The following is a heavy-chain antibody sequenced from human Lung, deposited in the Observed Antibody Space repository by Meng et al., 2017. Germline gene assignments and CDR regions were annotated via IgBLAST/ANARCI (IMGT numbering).Heavy chain of an antibody. D-gene: IGHD1-1*01. Sequence: VRLWVSGGCVVPAGGFLRLSCAASGFTFTDHWMHWVRQGPGKGLVWVSRINRDGTKPTYADSVKGRFTISRDNAKNTLYLQMNNLRAEDTAFYYCTNDRLNHWGQGALVTVSS. V-gene: IGHV3-74*01. CDR1: GFTFTDHW. J-gene: IGHJ1*01. CDR3: TNDRLNH. CDR2: INRDGTKP.